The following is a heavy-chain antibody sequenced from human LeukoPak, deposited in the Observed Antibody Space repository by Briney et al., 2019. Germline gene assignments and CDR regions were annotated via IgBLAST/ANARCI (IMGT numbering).Heavy chain of an antibody. D-gene: IGHD3-10*01. CDR2: ISAYNGNT. Sequence: GASVKVSCKASGYSFNSYGISWVRQAPGQGPEWIGWISAYNGNTNYAQKLQDRVTMTTDTSTSTAYLELRSLRSDDTAVYYCARDAKRITMLRGHDYWGQGTLVTVSS. CDR3: ARDAKRITMLRGHDY. CDR1: GYSFNSYG. V-gene: IGHV1-18*01. J-gene: IGHJ4*02.